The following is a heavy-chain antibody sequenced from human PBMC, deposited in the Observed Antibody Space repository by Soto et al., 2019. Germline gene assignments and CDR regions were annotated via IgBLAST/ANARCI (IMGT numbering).Heavy chain of an antibody. CDR2: IYYSGST. V-gene: IGHV4-59*06. D-gene: IGHD4-17*01. J-gene: IGHJ4*02. CDR3: ARELRWYTDY. Sequence: SETLSLTCTVSGGSISSYYWNWIRQHPGKGLEWIGYIYYSGSTYYNPSLKSRVTISVDTSKNQFSLKLSSVTAADTAVYYCARELRWYTDYWGQGTLVTVSS. CDR1: GGSISSYY.